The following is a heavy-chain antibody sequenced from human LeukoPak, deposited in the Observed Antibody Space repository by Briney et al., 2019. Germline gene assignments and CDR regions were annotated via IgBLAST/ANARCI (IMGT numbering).Heavy chain of an antibody. Sequence: GASLKISCKGSGYSYTSYWISWVRQMPGKGLEWMGRIDPSDSYTNYSPSFQGHVTISADKSISTAYLQWSSLKASDTAMYYCAVNDYGDYGGVDYWGQGTLVTVSS. CDR1: GYSYTSYW. D-gene: IGHD4-17*01. J-gene: IGHJ4*02. CDR2: IDPSDSYT. V-gene: IGHV5-10-1*01. CDR3: AVNDYGDYGGVDY.